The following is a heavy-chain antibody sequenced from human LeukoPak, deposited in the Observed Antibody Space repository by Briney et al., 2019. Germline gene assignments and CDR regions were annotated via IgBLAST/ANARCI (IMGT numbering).Heavy chain of an antibody. CDR3: ARRPLVVARRAFDI. J-gene: IGHJ3*02. V-gene: IGHV1-8*01. CDR2: MNPNSGNT. Sequence: ASVKVSCKASGYTFTSYDINWVRQATGQGLEWMGWMNPNSGNTGYAQKFQGRVTMTRNTSISTAYMELSSLRSDDTAVYYCARRPLVVARRAFDIWGQGTMVTVSS. D-gene: IGHD3-22*01. CDR1: GYTFTSYD.